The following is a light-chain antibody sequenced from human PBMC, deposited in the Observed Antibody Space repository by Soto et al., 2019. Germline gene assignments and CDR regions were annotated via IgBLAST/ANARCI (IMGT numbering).Light chain of an antibody. V-gene: IGKV1-5*03. CDR3: QQYLSTRT. CDR1: QSIRAW. Sequence: DVRMTQSPSTLSASEGDRVTITCRAGQSIRAWLAWYQQKPGKAPNLLIYGASILESGVPSRFSGSGYGTEFTLTISSLQPDYSGTYYCQQYLSTRTFGQGTKVEV. J-gene: IGKJ1*01. CDR2: GAS.